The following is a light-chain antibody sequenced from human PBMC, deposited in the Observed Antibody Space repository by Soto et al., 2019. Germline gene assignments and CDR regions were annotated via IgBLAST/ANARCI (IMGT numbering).Light chain of an antibody. V-gene: IGLV1-51*01. Sequence: QSVVTQPPSVSAAPGQKVTISCSGSSSSSHIGHHSVSWYQHLPGTAPKLLIYDNDQRPSGIPARFSGSKSATSATLDITGLQTGDEADYYCGTWDTGLWDYVLGTGTKVTVL. CDR2: DND. CDR1: SSSSHIGHHS. CDR3: GTWDTGLWDYV. J-gene: IGLJ1*01.